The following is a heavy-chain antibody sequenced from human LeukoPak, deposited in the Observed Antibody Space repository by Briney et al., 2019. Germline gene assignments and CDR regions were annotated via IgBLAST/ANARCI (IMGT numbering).Heavy chain of an antibody. Sequence: GGSLRLSCTASGFPFGDYAISWVRQAPGKGLEWVGFIRSKAYGGTTEYAASVKGRFTISRDDSKSIAYLQMNSLKTEDTAVYYCTPGGYNYNYWGQGTLVTVSS. CDR2: IRSKAYGGTT. CDR1: GFPFGDYA. D-gene: IGHD5-24*01. J-gene: IGHJ4*02. V-gene: IGHV3-49*04. CDR3: TPGGYNYNY.